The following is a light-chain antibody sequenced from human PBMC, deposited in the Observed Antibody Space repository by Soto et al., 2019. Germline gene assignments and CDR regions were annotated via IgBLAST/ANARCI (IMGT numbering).Light chain of an antibody. CDR1: QSVSTS. J-gene: IGKJ2*02. CDR2: ATS. CDR3: QQYSSSPRT. V-gene: IGKV3-20*01. Sequence: EIVLTQSPGTLSLSPGERATLSCRASQSVSTSLAWYQQKPGQAPRLLIYATSGRATGIPDRFSGSGSGTDCTLTISRLEPEDFAVYYCQQYSSSPRTFGQGAKLEI.